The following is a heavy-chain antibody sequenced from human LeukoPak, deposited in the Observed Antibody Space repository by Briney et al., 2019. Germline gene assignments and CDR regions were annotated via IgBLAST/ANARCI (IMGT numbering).Heavy chain of an antibody. D-gene: IGHD3-10*01. CDR3: AKIAGARGKAFDY. Sequence: GGSLRLSCAASGFTFSFYIMNWVRQAPGKGLELVSYITSSSSTIIYYADSVKGRFTISRDNAKNSLYLQMDSLRDDDTAIYYCAKIAGARGKAFDYWGQGTLVTVSS. V-gene: IGHV3-48*02. CDR2: ITSSSSTII. CDR1: GFTFSFYI. J-gene: IGHJ4*02.